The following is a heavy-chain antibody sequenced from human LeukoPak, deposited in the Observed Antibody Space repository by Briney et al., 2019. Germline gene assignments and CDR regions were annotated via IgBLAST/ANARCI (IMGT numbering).Heavy chain of an antibody. V-gene: IGHV4-39*01. CDR2: IRYSGST. D-gene: IGHD5/OR15-5a*01. J-gene: IGHJ5*02. Sequence: SETLSLTCNVSGGSISSNTYFWGWIRRPPGKGLERIGSIRYSGSTYYNPSLKSRVTISVDTSKNQFSLNLSSLTAADTAVYYCATSDTVSTYNWFDPWGQGTLVTVS. CDR3: ATSDTVSTYNWFDP. CDR1: GGSISSNTYF.